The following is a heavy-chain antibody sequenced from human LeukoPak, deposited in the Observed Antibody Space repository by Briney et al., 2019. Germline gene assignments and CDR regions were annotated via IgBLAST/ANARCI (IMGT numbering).Heavy chain of an antibody. V-gene: IGHV4-34*01. D-gene: IGHD5-18*01. Sequence: KASETLSLTCAVYGGSFSGNYWSWLRQRPGKELEGLGDINHGGRTYYNPSLKSRVTISGDTSKNQFSLKLGSVTAADTAVYYCARDNTVMVTDYWGQGTLVTVSS. CDR2: INHGGRT. CDR1: GGSFSGNY. J-gene: IGHJ4*02. CDR3: ARDNTVMVTDY.